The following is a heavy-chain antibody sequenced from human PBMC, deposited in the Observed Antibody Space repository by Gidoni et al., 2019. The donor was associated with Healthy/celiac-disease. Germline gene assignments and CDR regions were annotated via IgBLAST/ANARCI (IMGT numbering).Heavy chain of an antibody. D-gene: IGHD3-3*01. Sequence: EVQLLESGGGLVQPGGSLRLSCAASGFPFSSYAMSWVRQAPGKGLAWVSAISGSGGSTYYADSVKGRFTISRDNSKNTLYLQMNSLRAEDTAVYYCAKDREEYDFWSGYLSGVYWGQGTLVTVSS. J-gene: IGHJ4*02. CDR1: GFPFSSYA. CDR2: ISGSGGST. CDR3: AKDREEYDFWSGYLSGVY. V-gene: IGHV3-23*01.